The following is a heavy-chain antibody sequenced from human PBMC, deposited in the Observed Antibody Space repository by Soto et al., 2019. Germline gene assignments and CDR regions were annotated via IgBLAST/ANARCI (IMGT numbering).Heavy chain of an antibody. D-gene: IGHD3-22*01. CDR3: TRGAGAPWVRFDS. CDR1: GYSITSGFY. V-gene: IGHV4-38-2*01. CDR2: ISYSAKT. J-gene: IGHJ4*02. Sequence: SETLSLTCGVSGYSITSGFYWGWVRQSPGKGLEWIGSISYSAKTFYNPSLASRLSISVDTSMNQFSLRLTSVTAADTALYYCTRGAGAPWVRFDSWGQGTLVTVSS.